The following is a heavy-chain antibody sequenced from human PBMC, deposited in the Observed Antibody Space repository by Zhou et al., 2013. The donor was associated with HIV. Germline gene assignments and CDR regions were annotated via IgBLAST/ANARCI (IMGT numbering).Heavy chain of an antibody. CDR3: VAGFPFYLDN. V-gene: IGHV3-74*01. J-gene: IGHJ4*02. CDR1: GFTFSSHW. Sequence: EVQLVESGGGLVQPGGSLRLSCEASGFTFSSHWMYWVRQAPGKGLVWVSRINSDGSSTDYADSVKGRFIILRDNTXNTMYLQMNTLRAEDTAVYYCVAGFPFYLDNWGQGTLVTVSS. CDR2: INSDGSST.